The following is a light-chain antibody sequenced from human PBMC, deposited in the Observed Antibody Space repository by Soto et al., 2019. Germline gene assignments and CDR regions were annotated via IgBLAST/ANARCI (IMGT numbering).Light chain of an antibody. CDR1: QSVNTN. Sequence: EIVMTQSPATLTVSPGERVTLSCRASQSVNTNVAWYQQKVGQAPRLLIYGASTRATPIPARFSGSGSGTEFTLTISSIQSEDFATYYCQQYNSWPPHTFGQGTKLEIK. V-gene: IGKV3-15*01. CDR3: QQYNSWPPHT. J-gene: IGKJ2*01. CDR2: GAS.